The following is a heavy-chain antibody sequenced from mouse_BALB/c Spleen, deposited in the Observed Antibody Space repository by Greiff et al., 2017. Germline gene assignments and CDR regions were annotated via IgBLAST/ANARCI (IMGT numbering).Heavy chain of an antibody. D-gene: IGHD1-1*01. J-gene: IGHJ3*01. CDR1: GFTFSSYT. CDR2: ISDGGSYT. CDR3: ARDREVVATEGFAY. V-gene: IGHV5-4*02. Sequence: EVKVEESGGGLVQPGGSLKLSCAASGFTFSSYTMSWVRQTPEKRLEWVATISDGGSYTYYPDSVKGRFTISRDNAKNNLYLQMSSLKSEDTAMYYCARDREVVATEGFAYWGQGTLVTVSA.